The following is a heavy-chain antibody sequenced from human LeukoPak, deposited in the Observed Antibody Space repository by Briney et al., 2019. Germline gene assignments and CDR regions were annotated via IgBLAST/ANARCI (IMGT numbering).Heavy chain of an antibody. Sequence: GGSLRLSCAASGFTFRSYDMHWVRQAPGKGLEWVAVISYDGSNKYYADSVKGRFTISRDNSKNTLYLQMNSLRAEDTAVYYCAKDPNDYGDRDYYYYGMDVWGQGTTVTVSS. CDR2: ISYDGSNK. CDR1: GFTFRSYD. J-gene: IGHJ6*02. CDR3: AKDPNDYGDRDYYYYGMDV. D-gene: IGHD4-17*01. V-gene: IGHV3-30*18.